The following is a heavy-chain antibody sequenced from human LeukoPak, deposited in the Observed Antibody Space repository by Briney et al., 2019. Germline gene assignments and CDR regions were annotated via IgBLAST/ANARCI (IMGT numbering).Heavy chain of an antibody. D-gene: IGHD3-22*01. CDR1: GYTFTSYA. J-gene: IGHJ4*02. V-gene: IGHV1-3*01. CDR2: INAGNGNT. Sequence: ASVKVSCKASGYTFTSYAMHWVRQAPGQRLEWMGWINAGNGNTKYSQKFQGRITITRDTSASTAYMELSSLRSEDTAVYYCARGSPQGIVSFDYWGQGTLVTVSS. CDR3: ARGSPQGIVSFDY.